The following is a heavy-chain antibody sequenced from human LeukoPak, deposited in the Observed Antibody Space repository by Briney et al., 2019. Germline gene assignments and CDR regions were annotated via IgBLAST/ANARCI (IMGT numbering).Heavy chain of an antibody. D-gene: IGHD6-19*01. CDR3: VRVPGLVYSSGWHNFDY. Sequence: SVKVSCKASGGTFSSYAISWVRQAPGQGLEWMGGIIPIFGTANYAQKFQGRVTITADKSTSTAYMELSSLRSEDTAVYYCVRVPGLVYSSGWHNFDYWGQGTLVTVSS. J-gene: IGHJ4*02. CDR1: GGTFSSYA. CDR2: IIPIFGTA. V-gene: IGHV1-69*06.